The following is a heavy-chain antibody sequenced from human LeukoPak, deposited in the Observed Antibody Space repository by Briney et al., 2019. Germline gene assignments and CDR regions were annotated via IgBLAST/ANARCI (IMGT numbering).Heavy chain of an antibody. D-gene: IGHD1-26*01. J-gene: IGHJ6*02. Sequence: SETLSLTCSISGGSISRSSYYWGWIRQPPGKGLEWIGSMFYSGSADYNPSLESRVTISVDTSKNQFSLKLSSVTAADTAVYYCAREGMGATAYYYYYGMDVWGQGTTVTVSS. V-gene: IGHV4-39*07. CDR3: AREGMGATAYYYYYGMDV. CDR2: MFYSGSA. CDR1: GGSISRSSYY.